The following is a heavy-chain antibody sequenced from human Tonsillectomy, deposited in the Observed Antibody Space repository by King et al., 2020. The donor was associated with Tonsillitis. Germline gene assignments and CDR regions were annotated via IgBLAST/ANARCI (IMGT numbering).Heavy chain of an antibody. CDR1: GFTFSSYS. D-gene: IGHD6-19*01. V-gene: IGHV3-21*01. CDR3: AWDPHAVIAVTGNFDY. Sequence: VQLVESGGGLVKPGGSLRLSCAASGFTFSSYSLNWVRQAPGKGLEWVSCMSSSISDIYYADSVKGRFTISRDNAKNSLYLQMNSLRAEDTAVYYCAWDPHAVIAVTGNFDYWGQGTLVTVSS. CDR2: MSSSISDI. J-gene: IGHJ4*02.